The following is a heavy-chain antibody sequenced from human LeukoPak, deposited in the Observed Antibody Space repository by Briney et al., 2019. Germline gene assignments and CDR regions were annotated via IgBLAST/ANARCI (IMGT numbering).Heavy chain of an antibody. V-gene: IGHV3-30-3*01. CDR2: ISYDGSNK. CDR3: AKDHPPIAVAVVDY. Sequence: GGSLRLSCAASGFTFSSYAMHWVRQAPGKGLEWVAVISYDGSNKYYADSVKGRFTISRDNSKNTLYLQMNSLRAEDTAVYYCAKDHPPIAVAVVDYWGQGTLVTVSS. J-gene: IGHJ4*02. D-gene: IGHD6-19*01. CDR1: GFTFSSYA.